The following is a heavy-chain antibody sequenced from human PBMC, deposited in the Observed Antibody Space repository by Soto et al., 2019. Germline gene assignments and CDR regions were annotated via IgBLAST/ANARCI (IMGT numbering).Heavy chain of an antibody. J-gene: IGHJ4*02. D-gene: IGHD3-10*01. CDR2: INAGNGNT. CDR3: AQTEDRLIRGVIITGPIVY. CDR1: GYTFTSYA. Sequence: ASVKVSCKASGYTFTSYAMHWVRQAPGQRLEWMGWINAGNGNTKYSQKFQGRVTITRDTSASTAYMELSSLRSEDTAVYYCAQTEDRLIRGVIITGPIVYWGQGTLVTVSS. V-gene: IGHV1-3*01.